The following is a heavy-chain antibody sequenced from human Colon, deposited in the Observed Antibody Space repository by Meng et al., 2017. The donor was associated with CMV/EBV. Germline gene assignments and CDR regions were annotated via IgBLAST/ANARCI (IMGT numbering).Heavy chain of an antibody. CDR1: GFTFSSYS. CDR2: ISSSSSYI. CDR3: ARRPQLEAFDI. D-gene: IGHD3-3*01. Sequence: GESLKISCAASGFTFSSYSMNWVRQAPGKGLEWVSSISSSSSYIYYADSVKGRFTISRDNAKNSLYLQMNSLRAEDTAVYYCARRPQLEAFDIWDQGTMVTVSS. J-gene: IGHJ3*02. V-gene: IGHV3-21*01.